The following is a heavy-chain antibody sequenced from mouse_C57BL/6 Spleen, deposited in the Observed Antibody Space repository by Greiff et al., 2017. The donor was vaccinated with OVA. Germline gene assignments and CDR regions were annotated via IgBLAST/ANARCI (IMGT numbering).Heavy chain of an antibody. CDR1: GYTFTDYY. CDR3: ASVLTGTGAMDY. CDR2: INPNNGGT. V-gene: IGHV1-26*01. Sequence: EVQLQQSGPELVKPGASVKISCKASGYTFTDYYMNWVKQSHGKSLEWIGDINPNNGGTSYNQKFKGKATLTVDKSSSTAYMELRSLTSEDSAVYYGASVLTGTGAMDYWGQGTSVTVSS. J-gene: IGHJ4*01. D-gene: IGHD4-1*01.